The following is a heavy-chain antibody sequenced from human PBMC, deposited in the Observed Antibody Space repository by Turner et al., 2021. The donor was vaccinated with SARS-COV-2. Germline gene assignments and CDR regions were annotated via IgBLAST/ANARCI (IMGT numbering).Heavy chain of an antibody. Sequence: EVQLVESGGGLVKPGGSLRLSCAASGLPSSSYSINWVRQAPGKGLEWVSSISSSSSYIYYADSVKGRFTISRDNAKNSLYLQMNSLRAEDTAVYYCARDHRPVVVPAAKRAGSYYYGMDVWGQGTTVTVSS. J-gene: IGHJ6*02. D-gene: IGHD2-2*01. V-gene: IGHV3-21*01. CDR2: ISSSSSYI. CDR3: ARDHRPVVVPAAKRAGSYYYGMDV. CDR1: GLPSSSYS.